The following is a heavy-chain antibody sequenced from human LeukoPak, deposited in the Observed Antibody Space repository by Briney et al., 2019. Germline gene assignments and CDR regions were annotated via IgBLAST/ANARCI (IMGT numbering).Heavy chain of an antibody. J-gene: IGHJ4*02. CDR3: AKGARDSGSYYSALHY. V-gene: IGHV3-23*01. Sequence: GSLRLSCAASGFTFSTYAMYWVRQAPGKGLEWVSGISASGNNTYYAVSVKGRFTISRDNSKNTLYVQMNSLRAEDTAVYYCAKGARDSGSYYSALHYWGQGTLVTVSS. CDR1: GFTFSTYA. D-gene: IGHD3-10*01. CDR2: ISASGNNT.